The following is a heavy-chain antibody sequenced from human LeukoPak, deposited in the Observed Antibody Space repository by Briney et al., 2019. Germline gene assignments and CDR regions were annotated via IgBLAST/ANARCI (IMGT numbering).Heavy chain of an antibody. J-gene: IGHJ4*02. Sequence: GGSLRLSCAASGFTFSNYAMNWVRQAPGKGLEGVSTITGSGGSTYYADSVKGRFTISRDNSKNTLYLQMNSLRAEDTAVYYCAKNSYGLLDYWGQGTLVTVSS. D-gene: IGHD5-18*01. CDR2: ITGSGGST. CDR1: GFTFSNYA. CDR3: AKNSYGLLDY. V-gene: IGHV3-23*01.